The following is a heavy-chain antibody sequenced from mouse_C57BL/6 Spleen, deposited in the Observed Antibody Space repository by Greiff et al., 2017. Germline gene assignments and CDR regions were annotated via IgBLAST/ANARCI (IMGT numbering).Heavy chain of an antibody. CDR3: ARQGDGSSHAFAY. D-gene: IGHD1-1*01. CDR1: GFTFSDYY. Sequence: EVKLMESGGGLVQPGGSLKLSCAASGFTFSDYYMYWVRQTPEKRLEWVAYISNGGGSTYYPDSVKGRFTISRDNSKNTLYLPMSRLNAEDTAMYYCARQGDGSSHAFAYWGQGTLVTVSA. CDR2: ISNGGGST. V-gene: IGHV5-12*01. J-gene: IGHJ3*01.